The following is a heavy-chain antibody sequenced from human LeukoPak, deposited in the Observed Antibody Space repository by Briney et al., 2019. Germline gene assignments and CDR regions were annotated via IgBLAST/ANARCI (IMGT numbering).Heavy chain of an antibody. CDR1: GFTFDDYA. CDR3: ARITRNWAPIGGFDAFDI. V-gene: IGHV3-9*03. CDR2: ISWNSGSI. D-gene: IGHD3-16*01. J-gene: IGHJ3*02. Sequence: GGSLRLSCAASGFTFDDYAMHWVRQAPGKGLEWVSGISWNSGSIGYADSVKGRFTISRDNAKDSLYLQMNSLRAEDMALYYCARITRNWAPIGGFDAFDIWGQGTMVTVSS.